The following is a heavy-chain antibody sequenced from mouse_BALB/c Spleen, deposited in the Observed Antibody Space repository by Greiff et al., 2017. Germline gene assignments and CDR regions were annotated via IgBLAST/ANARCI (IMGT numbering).Heavy chain of an antibody. Sequence: EESGPGLVKPSQSLSLTCSVTGYSITSGYYWNWIRQFPGNKLEWMGYISYDGSNNYNPSLKNRISITRDTSKNQFFLKLNSVTTEDTATYYCARDRYYGSSGFAYWGQGTLVTVSA. J-gene: IGHJ3*01. CDR3: ARDRYYGSSGFAY. V-gene: IGHV3-6*02. CDR1: GYSITSGYY. D-gene: IGHD1-1*01. CDR2: ISYDGSN.